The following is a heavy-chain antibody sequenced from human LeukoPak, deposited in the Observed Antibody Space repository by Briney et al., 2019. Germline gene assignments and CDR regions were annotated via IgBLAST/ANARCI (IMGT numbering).Heavy chain of an antibody. J-gene: IGHJ4*02. D-gene: IGHD4-17*01. CDR3: AKDHAYGDYLTN. CDR1: GFTFSSYA. V-gene: IGHV3-23*01. Sequence: PGGSLRLSCAASGFTFSSYAMSWVRQAPGKGLEWVSAISGSGGSTYYADSVKGRFTIPRDNSKNTLYLQMNSLRAEDTAVYYCAKDHAYGDYLTNWGQGTLVTVSS. CDR2: ISGSGGST.